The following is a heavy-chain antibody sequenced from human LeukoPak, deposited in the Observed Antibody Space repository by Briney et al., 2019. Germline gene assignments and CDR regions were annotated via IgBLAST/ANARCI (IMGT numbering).Heavy chain of an antibody. D-gene: IGHD2-2*01. V-gene: IGHV1-8*03. Sequence: ASVKVSCKASGYTFTSYDINWVRQATGQGLEWMGWMNPNSGNTGYAQKFQGRVTITRNTSISTAYMELSSLRSEDTAVYYCARGPYCSSTSCYPPSGYYYYMDVWGKGTTVTVSS. CDR1: GYTFTSYD. J-gene: IGHJ6*03. CDR2: MNPNSGNT. CDR3: ARGPYCSSTSCYPPSGYYYYMDV.